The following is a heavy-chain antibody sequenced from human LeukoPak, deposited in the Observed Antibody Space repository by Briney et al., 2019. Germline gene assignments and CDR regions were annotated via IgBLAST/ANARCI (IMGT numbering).Heavy chain of an antibody. Sequence: GGSLRLSCAASGFTFSSYEMHWVRQAPGKGLEWVSYIDISDSSVYYADSVKGRLTISRDNAKNSLYLQMNSLRAEDTGVYYCAVGASGYDSLDYWGQGTLVTVSS. J-gene: IGHJ4*02. CDR3: AVGASGYDSLDY. V-gene: IGHV3-48*03. CDR2: IDISDSSV. D-gene: IGHD5-12*01. CDR1: GFTFSSYE.